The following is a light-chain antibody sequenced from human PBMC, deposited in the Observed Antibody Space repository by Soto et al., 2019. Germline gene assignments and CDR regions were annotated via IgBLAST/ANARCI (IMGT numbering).Light chain of an antibody. CDR2: GAS. Sequence: EIVLTQSPGTLSLSPGERATLSCRASQSVSSSYLAWYQQKPGQAPRLLIYGASSRATRIPDRFSGSGSGTEFTLTISRLEPEDFAVYYCQQYGSSPPRLTFGGGTKVEIK. V-gene: IGKV3-20*01. CDR1: QSVSSSY. CDR3: QQYGSSPPRLT. J-gene: IGKJ4*01.